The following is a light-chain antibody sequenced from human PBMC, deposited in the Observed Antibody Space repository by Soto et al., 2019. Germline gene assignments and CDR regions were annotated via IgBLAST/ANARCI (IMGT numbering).Light chain of an antibody. Sequence: EIQMTQSPSSLSASVGARVPINCRASQSISSYLNWYQQKPGKAPKFMIYAASSLQSGVPSRFSGSGSGTDCTLTISSLQPEDVATYYCQQASSFPLTLGQGTRLEIK. CDR1: QSISSY. CDR3: QQASSFPLT. J-gene: IGKJ5*01. CDR2: AAS. V-gene: IGKV1-39*01.